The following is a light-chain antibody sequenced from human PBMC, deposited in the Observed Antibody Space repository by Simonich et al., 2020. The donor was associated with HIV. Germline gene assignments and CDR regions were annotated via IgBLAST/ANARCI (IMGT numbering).Light chain of an antibody. V-gene: IGLV2-14*03. J-gene: IGLJ3*02. CDR3: SSYTSTNSWV. CDR2: DVS. CDR1: SGDVGGYNY. Sequence: QSALIQPASVSGSPGQSITISCTGTSGDVGGYNYVSWYQKHPGKAPKLKIYDVSARPSGLSNRFSGSKSGNTASLTISGLQAEDEADYYCSSYTSTNSWVFGGGTKVTVL.